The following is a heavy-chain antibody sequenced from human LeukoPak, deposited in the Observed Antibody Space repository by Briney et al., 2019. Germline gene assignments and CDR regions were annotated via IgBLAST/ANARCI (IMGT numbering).Heavy chain of an antibody. V-gene: IGHV4-39*07. CDR3: ARLFLKSHYIDN. J-gene: IGHJ4*02. CDR1: GGSISSSSYY. CDR2: SYYSGST. Sequence: SETLPLICSVSGGSISSSSYYWGWIRQPPGKVLERIGSSYYSGSTYYHPSLKSRAIISVNPSNNQFSMMLSFVPAAATAVYFCARLFLKSHYIDNSGQRTLFTVSS. D-gene: IGHD2-21*01.